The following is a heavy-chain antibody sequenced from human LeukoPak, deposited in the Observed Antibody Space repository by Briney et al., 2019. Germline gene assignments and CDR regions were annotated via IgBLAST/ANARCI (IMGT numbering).Heavy chain of an antibody. CDR2: IKQDGSEK. CDR3: ARDYYDSTANRDWFDP. Sequence: GGSLRLSCAASGFTFSSYWMSWVRQAPGKGLEWVANIKQDGSEKYYVDSVKGRFTISRDNAKNSLYLQMSSLRAEDTAVYYCARDYYDSTANRDWFDPWGQGTLVTVSS. CDR1: GFTFSSYW. D-gene: IGHD3-22*01. J-gene: IGHJ5*02. V-gene: IGHV3-7*01.